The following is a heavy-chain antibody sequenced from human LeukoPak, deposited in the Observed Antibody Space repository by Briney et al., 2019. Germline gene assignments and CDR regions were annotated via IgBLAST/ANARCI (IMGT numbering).Heavy chain of an antibody. CDR2: INHSGST. CDR3: ARYYLQWLARSTNWFDP. D-gene: IGHD6-19*01. Sequence: SSETLSLTCTVSGGSIISSSYYWGWIRQPPGKGLEWIGEINHSGSTNYNPSLKSRVTISVDTSKNQFSLKLSSVTAADTAVYYCARYYLQWLARSTNWFDPWGQGTLVTVSS. V-gene: IGHV4-39*07. J-gene: IGHJ5*02. CDR1: GGSIISSSYY.